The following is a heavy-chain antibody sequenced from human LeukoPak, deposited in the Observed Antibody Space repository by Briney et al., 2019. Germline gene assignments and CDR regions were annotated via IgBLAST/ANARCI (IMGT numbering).Heavy chain of an antibody. J-gene: IGHJ4*02. CDR3: ARSTGSTMFIDY. CDR1: GGSISPYY. V-gene: IGHV4-59*01. CDR2: IYYSGNT. Sequence: SETLSLTCTVSGGSISPYYWSWIRQPPGKGLEWLGYIYYSGNTDYNPSHKSRVAISVDTSKNQFSLKLSSVTAADTAVYYCARSTGSTMFIDYWGQGTLVTVSS. D-gene: IGHD3-10*02.